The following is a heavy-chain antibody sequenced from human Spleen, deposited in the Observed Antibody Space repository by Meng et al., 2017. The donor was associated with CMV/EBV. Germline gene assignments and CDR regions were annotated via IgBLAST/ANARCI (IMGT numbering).Heavy chain of an antibody. J-gene: IGHJ5*01. D-gene: IGHD2-2*01. CDR3: TRLWSTGGFDS. CDR2: IRTKSNNYAA. CDR1: GYIFSGAA. Sequence: ACGYIFSGAAIHWVRQASGKGLEWVGRIRTKSNNYAAEYAASVEGRFTISRDDSKKTAYLQMNSLKTEDTAVYYCTRLWSTGGFDSWGQGTLVTVSS. V-gene: IGHV3-73*01.